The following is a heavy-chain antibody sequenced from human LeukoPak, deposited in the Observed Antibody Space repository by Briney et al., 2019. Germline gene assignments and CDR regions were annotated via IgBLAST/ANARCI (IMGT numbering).Heavy chain of an antibody. CDR2: IFYSGST. CDR1: GGSISSGGYY. J-gene: IGHJ6*02. CDR3: ARDSTMVRGVSGMAV. D-gene: IGHD3-10*01. Sequence: TLSLTCTVSGGSISSGGYYWSWVRQHPGKGLEWIGYIFYSGSTYYNPSLKSRVTIAVDTSKNQFSLKLSSVTAADTAVYYCARDSTMVRGVSGMAVWGQGTTVTVSS. V-gene: IGHV4-31*03.